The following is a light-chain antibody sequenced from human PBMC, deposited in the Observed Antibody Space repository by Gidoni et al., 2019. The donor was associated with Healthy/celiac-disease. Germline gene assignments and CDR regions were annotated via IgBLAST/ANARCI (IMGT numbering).Light chain of an antibody. CDR2: DGS. CDR3: SSYTSSSTMV. Sequence: QSALTQPASVSGSPGQSITISCTGTSSDVGGYNYVSWYQQHPGKAPKLMIYDGSNRPSGVSNRFSGSKSGNTGSLTISGLQAEDEADYYCSSYTSSSTMVFGGGTKLTVL. CDR1: SSDVGGYNY. V-gene: IGLV2-14*01. J-gene: IGLJ2*01.